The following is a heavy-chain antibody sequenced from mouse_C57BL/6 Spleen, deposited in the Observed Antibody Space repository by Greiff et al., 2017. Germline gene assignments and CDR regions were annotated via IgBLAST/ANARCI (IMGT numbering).Heavy chain of an antibody. J-gene: IGHJ3*01. CDR3: ARRHSNYVTFAY. D-gene: IGHD2-5*01. CDR2: INPNNGGT. V-gene: IGHV1-26*01. CDR1: GYTFTDYY. Sequence: VQLQQSGPELVKPGASVKISCKASGYTFTDYYMNWVKQSHGKSLEWIGDINPNNGGTSYNQKFKGKATLTVDKSSSTAYMELRSLTSEDSAVYYCARRHSNYVTFAYWGQGTLVTVSA.